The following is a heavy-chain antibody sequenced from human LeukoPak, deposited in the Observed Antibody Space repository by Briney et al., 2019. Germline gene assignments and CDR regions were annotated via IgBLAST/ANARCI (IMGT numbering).Heavy chain of an antibody. D-gene: IGHD3-10*01. CDR1: GGSFSTYY. V-gene: IGHV4-34*01. CDR2: INHSGST. J-gene: IGHJ6*03. CDR3: ARGRGVNYYYYYYMDV. Sequence: SETLSLTCAVYGGSFSTYYWSWIRQSPGKGLEWIGEINHSGSTNYNPSLKSRVTISVDTSKNQFSLKLSSVTAADTAVYYCARGRGVNYYYYYYMDVWGKGTTVTVSS.